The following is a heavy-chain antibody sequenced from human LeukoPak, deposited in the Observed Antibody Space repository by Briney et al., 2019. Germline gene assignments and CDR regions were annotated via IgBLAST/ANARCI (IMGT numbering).Heavy chain of an antibody. V-gene: IGHV3-30*04. CDR1: GFTFSSYA. D-gene: IGHD3-22*01. CDR2: ISYDGSNK. J-gene: IGHJ4*02. CDR3: ARDRRFNYYDSSGYSVGGVDY. Sequence: GGSLRLSCAASGFTFSSYAMHWVRQAPGKGLEWVAVISYDGSNKYYADSVKGRFTISRDNSKNTLYLQMNSLRAEDTAVYYCARDRRFNYYDSSGYSVGGVDYWGQGTLVTVSS.